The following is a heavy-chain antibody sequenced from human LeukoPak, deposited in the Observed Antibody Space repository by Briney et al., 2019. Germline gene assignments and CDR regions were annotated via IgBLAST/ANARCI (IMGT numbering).Heavy chain of an antibody. CDR1: GGSISSSSYY. Sequence: SETLSLTCTVSGGSISSSSYYWGWIRQPPGKGLEWIGSIYYSGSTYYNPSLKSRVTISVDTSKNQFSLKLSSVTAADMAMYYCARTDRSGSYFDYWGQGTLVTVSS. CDR2: IYYSGST. CDR3: ARTDRSGSYFDY. D-gene: IGHD1-26*01. J-gene: IGHJ4*02. V-gene: IGHV4-39*01.